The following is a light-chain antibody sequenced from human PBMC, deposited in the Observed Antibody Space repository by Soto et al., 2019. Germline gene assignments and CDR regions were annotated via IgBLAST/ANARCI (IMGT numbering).Light chain of an antibody. V-gene: IGKV3-20*01. Sequence: EIVLTQSPGTLSLSPGERATLSCRASQSVSSTYLAWYQQQPGQAPRLLIYGASNRATGIPDRFSGSGSGTDFTLTISRLEPEDFAVYYCQQFYATPLTFGGGTKVEIK. CDR2: GAS. CDR1: QSVSSTY. CDR3: QQFYATPLT. J-gene: IGKJ4*01.